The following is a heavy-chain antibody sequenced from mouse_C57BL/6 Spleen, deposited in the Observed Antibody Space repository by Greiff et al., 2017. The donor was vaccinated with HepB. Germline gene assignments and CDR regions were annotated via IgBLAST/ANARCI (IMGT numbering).Heavy chain of an antibody. J-gene: IGHJ3*01. Sequence: VQLQQSGAELVKPGASVKMSCKASGYTFTSYWITWVKQRPGQGLEWIGDIYPGSGSTNYNEKFKSKATLTVDTSSSTAYMQLSSLTSEDSAVYYCARVDYGRGRFANWGQGTLVTVSA. CDR2: IYPGSGST. CDR3: ARVDYGRGRFAN. CDR1: GYTFTSYW. D-gene: IGHD1-1*01. V-gene: IGHV1-55*01.